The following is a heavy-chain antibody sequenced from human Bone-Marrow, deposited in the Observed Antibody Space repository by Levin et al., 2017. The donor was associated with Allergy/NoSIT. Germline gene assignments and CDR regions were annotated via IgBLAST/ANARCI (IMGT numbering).Heavy chain of an antibody. CDR2: INVNNGHT. D-gene: IGHD2-15*01. Sequence: GESLKISCKASGYTFTDYGISWVRQAPGQGLEWMGWINVNNGHTNYVQKFQGRVTLTRNSSINTAYMELSGLRSEDTAMYYCARGDCYSGSCYGPDWFDPWGQGTQVTVSS. J-gene: IGHJ5*02. CDR3: ARGDCYSGSCYGPDWFDP. V-gene: IGHV1-8*02. CDR1: GYTFTDYG.